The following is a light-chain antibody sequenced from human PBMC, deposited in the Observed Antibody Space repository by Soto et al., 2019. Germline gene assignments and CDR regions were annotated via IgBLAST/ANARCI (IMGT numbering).Light chain of an antibody. CDR2: VNSDGSH. V-gene: IGLV4-69*01. CDR1: SGHSSFA. Sequence: QPVLTQSPSVSASLGASVKVTCTLSSGHSSFAIAWHQQQPEEGPRYLMKVNSDGSHTKGDGIPDRFSGSSSGAERYLIISSLQSEDEAEYYCQSWGTGIRVFGGGTKLTV. J-gene: IGLJ3*02. CDR3: QSWGTGIRV.